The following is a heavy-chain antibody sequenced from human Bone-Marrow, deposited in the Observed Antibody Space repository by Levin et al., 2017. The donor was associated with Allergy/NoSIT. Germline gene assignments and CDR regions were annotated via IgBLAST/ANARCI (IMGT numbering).Heavy chain of an antibody. CDR2: VSSSGDYT. CDR1: GFSFSRYS. D-gene: IGHD6-19*01. CDR3: ARDLSNSSSTPLEAGQL. J-gene: IGHJ4*02. V-gene: IGHV3-21*01. Sequence: GESLKISCAVSGFSFSRYSMNWVRQAPGKGLEWVASVSSSGDYTYYADSLKGRFTISRDNTKNSLFLQMNSLRVEDTAVYYCARDLSNSSSTPLEAGQLRGQGTLVTVSS.